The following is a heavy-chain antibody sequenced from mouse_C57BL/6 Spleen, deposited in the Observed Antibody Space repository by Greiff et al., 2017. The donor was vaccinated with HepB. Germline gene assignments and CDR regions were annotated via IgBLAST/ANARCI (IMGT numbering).Heavy chain of an antibody. CDR3: ARFSWYFDV. Sequence: QVQLQQSGPELVKPGASVKISCKASGYAFSSSWMNWVKQRPGKGLEWIGRIYPGDGDTNYNGKFKGKATLTADKSSSTAYMQLSSLTSEDSAVYFCARFSWYFDVWGTGTTVTVSS. V-gene: IGHV1-82*01. CDR1: GYAFSSSW. CDR2: IYPGDGDT. J-gene: IGHJ1*03.